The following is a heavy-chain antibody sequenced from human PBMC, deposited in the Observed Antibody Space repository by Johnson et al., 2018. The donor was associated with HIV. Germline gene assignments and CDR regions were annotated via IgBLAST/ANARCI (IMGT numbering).Heavy chain of an antibody. J-gene: IGHJ3*02. CDR2: ISYDGSNK. D-gene: IGHD5-12*01. V-gene: IGHV3-30*18. CDR3: AKCRGLGARGAFDI. Sequence: QVQLVESGGGVVQSGRSLRLSCAASGFTFSSYGMHWVRQAPGKGLECVAVISYDGSNKYYADSVKGRFTISRDNSKNTLYLQMSSLRAEDTAVYYCAKCRGLGARGAFDIWGQGTMVTVSS. CDR1: GFTFSSYG.